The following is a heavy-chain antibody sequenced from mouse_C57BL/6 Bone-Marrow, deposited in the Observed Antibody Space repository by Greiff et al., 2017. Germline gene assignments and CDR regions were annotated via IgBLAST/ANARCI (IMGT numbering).Heavy chain of an antibody. CDR1: GFTFSSYT. Sequence: EVQLVESGGGLVKPGGSLKLSCAASGFTFSSYTMSWVRQTPEKRLEWVATISGGGGNTYYPDSVKGRFTISRDNAKNTLYLQMSSLRSEDTALYYCARQLRLLSYFDYWGQGTTLTVSS. V-gene: IGHV5-9*01. D-gene: IGHD3-2*02. CDR2: ISGGGGNT. J-gene: IGHJ2*01. CDR3: ARQLRLLSYFDY.